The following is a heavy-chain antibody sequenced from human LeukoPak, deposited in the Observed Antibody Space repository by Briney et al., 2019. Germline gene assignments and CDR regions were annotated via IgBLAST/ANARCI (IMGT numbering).Heavy chain of an antibody. V-gene: IGHV3-21*01. D-gene: IGHD6-13*01. Sequence: GGSLRLSCAASGFTFSSYSMNWVRQAPGMGLEWVSSISSSSSYIYYADSVKGRFTISRDNAKHSLYLQMNSLRAEDTAVYYCARDRAVIAAAGRRWFDPWGQGTLVTVSS. J-gene: IGHJ5*02. CDR2: ISSSSSYI. CDR1: GFTFSSYS. CDR3: ARDRAVIAAAGRRWFDP.